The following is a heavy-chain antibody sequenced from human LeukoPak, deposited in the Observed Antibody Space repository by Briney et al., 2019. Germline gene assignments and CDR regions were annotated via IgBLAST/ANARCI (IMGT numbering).Heavy chain of an antibody. Sequence: SETLSLTCTVSGGSISSYYWSWIRRPPGKGLEWIGYIYYSGSTNYNPSLKSRVTISVDTSKNQFSLKLSSVTAADTAVYYCAREGDYYDSSGYFDYWGQGTLVTVSS. CDR2: IYYSGST. D-gene: IGHD3-22*01. CDR1: GGSISSYY. V-gene: IGHV4-59*01. CDR3: AREGDYYDSSGYFDY. J-gene: IGHJ4*02.